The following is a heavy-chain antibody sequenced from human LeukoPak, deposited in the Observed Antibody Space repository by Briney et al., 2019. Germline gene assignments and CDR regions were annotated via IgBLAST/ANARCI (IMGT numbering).Heavy chain of an antibody. CDR3: ARFPATTVTTYFDY. V-gene: IGHV3-48*01. Sequence: GGSLRLSCVPSGFTFSSYSMNWVRQAPGKGLEWVSYISSSSTIYYADSVEGRFTISRDNAKNSLYLQMNSLRAEDTAVYYCARFPATTVTTYFDYWGQGTLVTVSS. J-gene: IGHJ4*02. CDR2: ISSSSTI. D-gene: IGHD4-17*01. CDR1: GFTFSSYS.